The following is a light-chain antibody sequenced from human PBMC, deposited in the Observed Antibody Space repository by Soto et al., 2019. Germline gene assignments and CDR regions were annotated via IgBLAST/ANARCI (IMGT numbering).Light chain of an antibody. J-gene: IGKJ5*01. CDR1: QSVSSN. V-gene: IGKV3-15*01. CDR2: DAS. Sequence: EIVMTQSPATLSVSPGERGTLSCRASQSVSSNLAWYQQKPGQTPRLLIYDASTRATGIPARFSGSGSGTEFTLTISSLQSEDFAVYLCQQYNDLPITFGQGTRLEIK. CDR3: QQYNDLPIT.